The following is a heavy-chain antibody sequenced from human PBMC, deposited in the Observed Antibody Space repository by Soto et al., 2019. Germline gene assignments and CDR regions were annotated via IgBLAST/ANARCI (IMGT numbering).Heavy chain of an antibody. D-gene: IGHD3-3*01. CDR1: GGTFSSYA. CDR2: IIPIFGTA. CDR3: ASLYDFWSGYFTSFYGMDG. V-gene: IGHV1-69*01. J-gene: IGHJ6*02. Sequence: QVQLVQSGAEVKKPGSSVKVSCKASGGTFSSYAISWVRQAPGQGLEWMGGIIPIFGTANYAQKFQGRVTITADESTSTAYMELSSLRSEDTAVYYCASLYDFWSGYFTSFYGMDGWGQGTTVTVSS.